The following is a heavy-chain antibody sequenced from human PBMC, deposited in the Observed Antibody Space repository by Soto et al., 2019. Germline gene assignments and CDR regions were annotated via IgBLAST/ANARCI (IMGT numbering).Heavy chain of an antibody. CDR2: MNPNSGNT. Sequence: GASVKVSCKASGYTFTSYDINWVRQATGQGLEWMGWMNPNSGNTGYAQKFQGRVTMTRNTSISTAYMELSSLRSEDTAVCYCARIPPTACRAARAGGYWGQGTLVTVSS. CDR1: GYTFTSYD. J-gene: IGHJ4*02. D-gene: IGHD6-6*01. CDR3: ARIPPTACRAARAGGY. V-gene: IGHV1-8*01.